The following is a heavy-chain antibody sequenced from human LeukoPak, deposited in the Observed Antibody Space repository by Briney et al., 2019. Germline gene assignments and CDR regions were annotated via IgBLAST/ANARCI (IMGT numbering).Heavy chain of an antibody. D-gene: IGHD2-15*01. CDR1: GFTFSSYA. J-gene: IGHJ6*03. Sequence: GGSLRLSCAASGFTFSSYAMHWVRQAPGKGLEWVAVISYDGSNKYYADSVKGRFTISRDNSKNTLYLQMNSLRAEDTAVYYCARDAVVVVAATYYYYYCMDVWGKGTTVTVSS. CDR2: ISYDGSNK. CDR3: ARDAVVVVAATYYYYYCMDV. V-gene: IGHV3-30*04.